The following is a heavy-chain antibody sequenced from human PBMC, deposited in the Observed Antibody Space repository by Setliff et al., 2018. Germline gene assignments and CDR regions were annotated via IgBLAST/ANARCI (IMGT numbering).Heavy chain of an antibody. J-gene: IGHJ3*02. D-gene: IGHD3-16*01. V-gene: IGHV1-2*06. CDR2: INPSSGAT. CDR1: GYTFTGYY. Sequence: ASVKVSCKASGYTFTGYYMYWVRQAPGQGLEWMGRINPSSGATIYAQKFQGRVTMTSDASISTAYMELGRLRSDDTAVYFCARDGGGDSDAFDIWGQGTMVTVSS. CDR3: ARDGGGDSDAFDI.